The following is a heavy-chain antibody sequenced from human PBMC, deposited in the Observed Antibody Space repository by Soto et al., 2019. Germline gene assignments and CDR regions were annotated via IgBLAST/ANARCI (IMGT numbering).Heavy chain of an antibody. CDR1: GYTFTSYA. D-gene: IGHD3-3*01. CDR2: INAGNGNT. CDR3: ARYSTYYDFWSGYFDY. V-gene: IGHV1-3*01. J-gene: IGHJ4*02. Sequence: ASVKVSCKASGYTFTSYAMHWVRQAPGQWLEWMGWINAGNGNTKYSQKFQGRVTITRDTSASTAYMELSSLRSEDTAVYYCARYSTYYDFWSGYFDYWGQGTLVTVSS.